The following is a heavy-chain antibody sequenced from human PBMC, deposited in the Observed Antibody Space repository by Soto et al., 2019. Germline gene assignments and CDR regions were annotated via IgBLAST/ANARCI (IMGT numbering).Heavy chain of an antibody. J-gene: IGHJ4*02. V-gene: IGHV4-30-4*01. CDR3: AREGPSTVGADY. CDR1: GGSISSGDYY. CDR2: IYYSGST. Sequence: PSETLSLTCTVSGGSISSGDYYWSWIRQPPGKGLEWIGYIYYSGSTYYNPSLKSRVTISVDTSKNQFSLKLSSVTAADTAVYYCAREGPSTVGADYWGQGTLVTVSS. D-gene: IGHD1-26*01.